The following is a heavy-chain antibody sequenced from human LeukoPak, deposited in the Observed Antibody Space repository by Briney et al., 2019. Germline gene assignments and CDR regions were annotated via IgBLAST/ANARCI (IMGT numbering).Heavy chain of an antibody. CDR2: IYYSGTSGST. Sequence: PSETLSLTCTVSGGSISSSSYFWGWIRQPPGKGLEWIGNIYYSGTSGSTHYSPSLKSRVTIFVDTSKNQFSLNLTSVTAADTAMYYCARQNPLNWFDPWGQGTLVAVSS. CDR1: GGSISSSSYF. CDR3: ARQNPLNWFDP. V-gene: IGHV4-39*01. J-gene: IGHJ5*02.